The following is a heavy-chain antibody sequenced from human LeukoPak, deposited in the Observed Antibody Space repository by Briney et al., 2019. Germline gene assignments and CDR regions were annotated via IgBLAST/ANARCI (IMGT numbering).Heavy chain of an antibody. J-gene: IGHJ4*02. Sequence: GGSLRLSCAASGFTFSSYAMSWVRQAPGKGLEWVSVIYSGGSTYYADSVKGRFTISRDNSKNTLYHQMNSLRAEDTAVYYCASYYDSSGHDSWGQGTLVTVSS. CDR2: IYSGGST. CDR3: ASYYDSSGHDS. CDR1: GFTFSSYA. V-gene: IGHV3-66*01. D-gene: IGHD3-22*01.